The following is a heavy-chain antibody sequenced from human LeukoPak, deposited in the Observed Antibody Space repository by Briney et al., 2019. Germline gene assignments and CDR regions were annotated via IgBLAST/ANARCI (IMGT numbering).Heavy chain of an antibody. D-gene: IGHD3-16*01. CDR1: GGSISSYY. CDR3: ARANGLGGFDY. J-gene: IGHJ4*02. CDR2: IYYSGST. V-gene: IGHV4-59*01. Sequence: PSETLSLTCTVSGGSISSYYWNWIRQPPGRGLEWIGYIYYSGSTNYNPSLKSRVTISVDTSKNQFSLKLSSVTAADTAVYYCARANGLGGFDYWGQGTLVTVSS.